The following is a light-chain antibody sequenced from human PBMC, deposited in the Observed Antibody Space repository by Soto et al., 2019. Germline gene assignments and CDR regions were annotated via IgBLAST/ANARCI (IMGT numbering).Light chain of an antibody. V-gene: IGLV2-8*01. CDR3: SSYAGSNNWV. CDR2: EVS. J-gene: IGLJ3*02. CDR1: SSDVGGYNY. Sequence: QSALTQPPSASWSPGQSVTISCTGTSSDVGGYNYVSWYQQHPGKAPKLMIYEVSKRPSGVPDRFSGSKSGNTASLTVSGLQAEDEADYYCSSYAGSNNWVFGGGPKLTVL.